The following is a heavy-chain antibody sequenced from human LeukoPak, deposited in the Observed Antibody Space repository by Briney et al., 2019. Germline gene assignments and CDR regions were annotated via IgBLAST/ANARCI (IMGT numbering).Heavy chain of an antibody. J-gene: IGHJ4*02. D-gene: IGHD5-18*01. V-gene: IGHV4-31*03. CDR3: ARVGYGHFDY. Sequence: PSETLSLTCTVSGGSISSGGYYWSWIRQHPGTGLEWIGYIYYSGSTYYNPSLKSRVTISVDTSKNQFSLKLSSVTAADTAVYYCARVGYGHFDYWGQGTLVTVSS. CDR1: GGSISSGGYY. CDR2: IYYSGST.